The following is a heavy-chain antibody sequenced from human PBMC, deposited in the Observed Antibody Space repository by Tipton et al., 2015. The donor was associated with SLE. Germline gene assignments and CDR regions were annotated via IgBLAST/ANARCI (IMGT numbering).Heavy chain of an antibody. CDR1: GGSISSGSYY. D-gene: IGHD3-16*01. V-gene: IGHV4-61*02. J-gene: IGHJ5*02. CDR3: ARRRRESRPSDLWNWLDP. Sequence: TLSLTCTVSGGSISSGSYYWSWIRQPAGKGLEWIGRIYTSGSTNYSPSLKSRVTISVDTSKNQFSLNLSSVTAADTAVYYCARRRRESRPSDLWNWLDPWGQGILVTVSS. CDR2: IYTSGST.